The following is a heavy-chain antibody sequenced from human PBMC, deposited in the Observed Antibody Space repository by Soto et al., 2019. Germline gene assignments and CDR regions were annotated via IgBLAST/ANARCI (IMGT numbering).Heavy chain of an antibody. CDR2: ISGSGDRT. Sequence: EVRLLESGGGLVQPGGSLRLSCAASGFTFNGYVMNWVRQAPGKGLEWVSVISGSGDRTDYADSVKGRFTISRDNSKNTMYLQMNSLRVEDTAVYYCAFQNTGHDFPFDHWGQGTLVSVSP. J-gene: IGHJ4*02. CDR3: AFQNTGHDFPFDH. CDR1: GFTFNGYV. D-gene: IGHD1-1*01. V-gene: IGHV3-23*01.